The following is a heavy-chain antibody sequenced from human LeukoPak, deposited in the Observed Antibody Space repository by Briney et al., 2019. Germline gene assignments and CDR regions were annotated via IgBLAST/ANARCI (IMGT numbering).Heavy chain of an antibody. CDR3: ARAGCSGGSCLDY. CDR1: GFTFSSYS. Sequence: GGSLRLSCAASGFTFSSYSMNWVRQAPGKGLEWVSSISSSSSYIYYADSVKGRFTISRDNAKNSLYLQMNSLRAEDTAVYYCARAGCSGGSCLDYWGQGTLATVSS. CDR2: ISSSSSYI. V-gene: IGHV3-21*01. J-gene: IGHJ4*02. D-gene: IGHD2-15*01.